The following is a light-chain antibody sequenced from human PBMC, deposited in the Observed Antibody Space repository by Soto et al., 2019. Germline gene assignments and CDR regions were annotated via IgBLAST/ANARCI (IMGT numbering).Light chain of an antibody. Sequence: EIVLTQSPATLSLSPGERATLSCRASQSVSGYVAWYQQKPGQAPRLLMYDAYVRATDIPARFSGSGSGTDFTLTISSLEPEDFAVYYCQQRSTWPNTFGQGTKLEIK. V-gene: IGKV3-11*01. CDR1: QSVSGY. J-gene: IGKJ2*01. CDR3: QQRSTWPNT. CDR2: DAY.